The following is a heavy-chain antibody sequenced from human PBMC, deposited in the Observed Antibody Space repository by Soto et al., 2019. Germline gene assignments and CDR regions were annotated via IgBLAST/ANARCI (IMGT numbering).Heavy chain of an antibody. CDR2: ISWFSGTE. CDR1: GFTFNDYA. D-gene: IGHD3-16*02. Sequence: GGSLRLSCVGSGFTFNDYAMHWVRQAPGKGLEWVAGISWFSGTEGYADSVRGRFAISRDDANNSLYLQMDSLTPEDTAFYYWVKASGRQWQILVIFDSWGRGTLVTVSS. J-gene: IGHJ4*02. V-gene: IGHV3-9*01. CDR3: VKASGRQWQILVIFDS.